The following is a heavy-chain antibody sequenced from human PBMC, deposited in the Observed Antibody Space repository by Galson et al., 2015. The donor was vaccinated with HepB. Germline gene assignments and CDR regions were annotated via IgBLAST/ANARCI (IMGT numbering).Heavy chain of an antibody. J-gene: IGHJ3*02. D-gene: IGHD5-24*01. CDR2: ISYDGSNK. V-gene: IGHV3-30*18. CDR1: GFTFSSYG. Sequence: SLRLSCAASGFTFSSYGMHWVRQAPGKGLEWVAVISYDGSNKYYADSVKGRFTISRDNSKNTLYLQMNSLRAEDTAVYYCAKAHPMRWLQSGDDAFDIWGQGTMVTVSS. CDR3: AKAHPMRWLQSGDDAFDI.